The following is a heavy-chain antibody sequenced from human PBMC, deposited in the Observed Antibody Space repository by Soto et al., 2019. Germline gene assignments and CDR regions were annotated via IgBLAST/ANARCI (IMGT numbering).Heavy chain of an antibody. CDR3: ARDSPHYDILTGSAFSGAGAY. CDR2: INPNSGGT. V-gene: IGHV1-2*02. J-gene: IGHJ4*02. CDR1: GYTFTGYY. D-gene: IGHD3-9*01. Sequence: AASVKVSCKASGYTFTGYYMHWVRQAPGQGLDWMGWINPNSGGTNYAQKFQGRVTMTRDTSISTAYMELSRLRSDGTAVYYCARDSPHYDILTGSAFSGAGAYWGQGTLVTVSS.